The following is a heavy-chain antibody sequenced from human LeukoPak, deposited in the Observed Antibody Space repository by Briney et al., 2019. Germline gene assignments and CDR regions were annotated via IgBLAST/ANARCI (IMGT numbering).Heavy chain of an antibody. CDR2: ISISGDRT. D-gene: IGHD6-6*01. Sequence: GGSLRLSYEASGFTFSNHAMTWVRQAPGKGLEWVSAISISGDRTYYADSAKGRFTISRDNYKNSLHLQMMSLRADDTAVYYCANEIRPNDYWGQGALVTVSS. CDR3: ANEIRPNDY. V-gene: IGHV3-23*01. J-gene: IGHJ4*02. CDR1: GFTFSNHA.